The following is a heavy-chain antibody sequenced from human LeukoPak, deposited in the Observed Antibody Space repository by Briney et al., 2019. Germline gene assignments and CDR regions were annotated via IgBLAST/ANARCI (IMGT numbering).Heavy chain of an antibody. J-gene: IGHJ3*02. CDR2: MYHYGYT. D-gene: IGHD6-19*01. CDR1: GGSISNTDH. V-gene: IGHV4-4*02. CDR3: ARSRGAVDGWSFDI. Sequence: PSATLSLTCAFSGGSISNTDHWNWVRQPPGTGLEGIGEMYHYGYTNYNPSLKSRVTMSVDKAKNHFSLKLTSVTAADTAVYYCARSRGAVDGWSFDIWGQGTVVTVSS.